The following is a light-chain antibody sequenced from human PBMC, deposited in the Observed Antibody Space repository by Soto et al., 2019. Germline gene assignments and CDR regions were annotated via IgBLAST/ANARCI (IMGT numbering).Light chain of an antibody. CDR1: GSDIGAYEH. CDR3: NSYTSANTYV. Sequence: QSVLTQPASVSGSPVQSITISCTGTGSDIGAYEHVSWYQHLPGKAPKLMIYGVTNRPSGVSNRFAGSKSGNTASLTISGLQAGDEADYYCNSYTSANTYVFGTGTRSPS. J-gene: IGLJ1*01. CDR2: GVT. V-gene: IGLV2-14*01.